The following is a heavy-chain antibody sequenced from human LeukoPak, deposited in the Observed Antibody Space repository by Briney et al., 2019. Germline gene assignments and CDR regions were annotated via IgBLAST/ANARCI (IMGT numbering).Heavy chain of an antibody. V-gene: IGHV3-66*02. CDR2: IYSGGST. CDR3: ARDIVVVPAARDY. CDR1: GFTVSSNY. J-gene: IGHJ4*02. D-gene: IGHD2-2*01. Sequence: PGGSLRRSGAASGFTVSSNYMSWVRQAPGKGLEWGSVIYSGGSTYYADSVKGRFTISRDNSKNTLYLQMNSLRAEDTAVYYCARDIVVVPAARDYWGQGTLVTVSS.